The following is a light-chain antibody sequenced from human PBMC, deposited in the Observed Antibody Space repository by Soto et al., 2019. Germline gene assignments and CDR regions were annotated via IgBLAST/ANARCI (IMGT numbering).Light chain of an antibody. Sequence: IQMTQSPSSLSASVGDRVTITCRASESISRHLNWYQQKPGKAPNLLIYAASSLQNGVPSRFRGGGSGTDFTLIISNLQPEDFATYYCQQSYTTLSITFGQGTRLEIK. V-gene: IGKV1-39*01. CDR1: ESISRH. CDR2: AAS. CDR3: QQSYTTLSIT. J-gene: IGKJ5*01.